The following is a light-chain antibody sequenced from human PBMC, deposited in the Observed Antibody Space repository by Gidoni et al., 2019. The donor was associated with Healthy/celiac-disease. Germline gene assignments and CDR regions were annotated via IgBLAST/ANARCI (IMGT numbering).Light chain of an antibody. V-gene: IGKV3-11*01. CDR3: QQRSNWRGLT. CDR1: QTVSSY. Sequence: EIVLTQSPATLSLSPGERATLSCRASQTVSSYLAWSQQKPGQAPRLLIYDASNRATGIPARFSGSGSGTDFTLTISSLEPEDLAVYYCQQRSNWRGLTFGGGTKVEIK. J-gene: IGKJ4*01. CDR2: DAS.